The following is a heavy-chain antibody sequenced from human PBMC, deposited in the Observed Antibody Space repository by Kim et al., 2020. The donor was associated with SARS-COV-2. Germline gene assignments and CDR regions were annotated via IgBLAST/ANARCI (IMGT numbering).Heavy chain of an antibody. D-gene: IGHD6-13*01. CDR2: VYYIGST. Sequence: SETLSLTCTVSRGSISNYYWSWIRQPPGKGLEWIGFVYYIGSTNYNPSLKSRVTISVDTSKNQFSLKLRSVTAADTAVYYCARHVSSSWLFDYWGQG. V-gene: IGHV4-59*08. J-gene: IGHJ4*02. CDR3: ARHVSSSWLFDY. CDR1: RGSISNYY.